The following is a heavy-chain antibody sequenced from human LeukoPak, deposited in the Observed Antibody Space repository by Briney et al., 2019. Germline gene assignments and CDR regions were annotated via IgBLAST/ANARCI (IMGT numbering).Heavy chain of an antibody. CDR2: IIPILGIA. V-gene: IGHV1-69*04. J-gene: IGHJ3*02. D-gene: IGHD3-22*01. CDR1: GYTFTSYG. Sequence: GASVKVSCKASGYTFTSYGISWVRQAPGQGLEWMGRIIPILGIANYAQKFQGRVTITADKSTSTAYMELSSLRSEDTAVYYCARGCPTMIVLADAFDIWGQGTMVTVSS. CDR3: ARGCPTMIVLADAFDI.